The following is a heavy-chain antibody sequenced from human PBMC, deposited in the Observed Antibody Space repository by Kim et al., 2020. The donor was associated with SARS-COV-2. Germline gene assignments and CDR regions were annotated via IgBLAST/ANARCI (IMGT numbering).Heavy chain of an antibody. Sequence: ASVKVSCKASGYTFTSYAMHWVRQAPGQRLEWMGWINAGNGNTKYSQKFQGRVTITRDTSASTAYMELSSLRSEDTAVYYCARDQYYDSSGYYWYFDLWGRGTLVTVSS. CDR1: GYTFTSYA. CDR2: INAGNGNT. V-gene: IGHV1-3*01. J-gene: IGHJ2*01. D-gene: IGHD3-22*01. CDR3: ARDQYYDSSGYYWYFDL.